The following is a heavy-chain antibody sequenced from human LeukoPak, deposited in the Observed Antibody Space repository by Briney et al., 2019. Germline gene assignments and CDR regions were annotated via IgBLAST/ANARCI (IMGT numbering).Heavy chain of an antibody. CDR2: IRYDGSNK. Sequence: GGSLRLSCAASGFTFSSYGMHWVRQAPGKGLEWVAFIRYDGSNKYNADSVKGRFTISRDNSKNTLYLQMNSLRAEDTAVYYCAKVGSSSSEYYYYYYMDVWGKGTTVTVSS. CDR3: AKVGSSSSEYYYYYYMDV. V-gene: IGHV3-30*02. D-gene: IGHD6-6*01. CDR1: GFTFSSYG. J-gene: IGHJ6*03.